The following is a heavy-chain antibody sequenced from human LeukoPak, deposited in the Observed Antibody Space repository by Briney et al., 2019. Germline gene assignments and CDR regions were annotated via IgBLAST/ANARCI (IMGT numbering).Heavy chain of an antibody. D-gene: IGHD6-19*01. CDR2: VSGSGGIT. V-gene: IGHV3-23*01. CDR3: ARTTAGNSSGRNPGWPADY. J-gene: IGHJ4*02. Sequence: GGPLRLSCAASGFTFNSYAMTWVRQAPGKGLEWVSHVSGSGGITYYADSVKGRFTIFRDNSKNTLYLQMNSLRAEDTAVYYCARTTAGNSSGRNPGWPADYWGQGTLVTVSS. CDR1: GFTFNSYA.